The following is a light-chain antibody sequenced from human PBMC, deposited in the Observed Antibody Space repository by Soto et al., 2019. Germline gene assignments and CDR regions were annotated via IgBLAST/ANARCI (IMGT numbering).Light chain of an antibody. CDR1: QSVSSK. V-gene: IGKV3-15*01. CDR2: GAS. Sequence: MVLTQSQGTLSVSPGERATISCLASQSVSSKLAWYQQKPGQAPRLLIYGASTRATGIPARFSGSGSGTEFTLTISSLQSEDFALYYCQQYNNWPPYTFGQGTKVDIK. J-gene: IGKJ2*01. CDR3: QQYNNWPPYT.